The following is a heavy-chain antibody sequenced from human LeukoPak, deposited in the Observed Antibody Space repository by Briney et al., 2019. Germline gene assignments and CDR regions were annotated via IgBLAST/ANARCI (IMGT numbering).Heavy chain of an antibody. V-gene: IGHV3-23*01. CDR3: AKDRNQYYYDSSGCDY. Sequence: TGGSLRLSCAASGFTFSRFGMNWVRQAPGKGLEWVSAISGRGGTNTYYGDSLKGRFTISRDNSKNTLYLQMNSLRVEDTAVYYCAKDRNQYYYDSSGCDYWGQGTLVTVSS. J-gene: IGHJ4*02. CDR2: ISGRGGTNT. CDR1: GFTFSRFG. D-gene: IGHD3-22*01.